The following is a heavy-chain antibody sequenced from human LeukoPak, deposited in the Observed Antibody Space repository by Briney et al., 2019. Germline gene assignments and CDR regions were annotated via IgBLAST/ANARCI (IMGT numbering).Heavy chain of an antibody. D-gene: IGHD6-13*01. CDR1: GFTLSSYA. CDR3: AKQSAGSAAWYSLHYDF. J-gene: IGHJ4*02. V-gene: IGHV3-23*01. CDR2: VDGGGGGT. Sequence: GGSLRLSCAASGFTLSSYAMTWVRQAPGGGLEWVSSVDGGGGGTYYADSVKGRFTISRDNSKDTLYLQMNGLRAEDTAVYFCAKQSAGSAAWYSLHYDFWGQGTLVTVSS.